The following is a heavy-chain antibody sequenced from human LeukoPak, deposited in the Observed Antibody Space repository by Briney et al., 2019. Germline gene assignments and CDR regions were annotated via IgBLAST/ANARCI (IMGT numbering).Heavy chain of an antibody. CDR1: GYSFTSYW. J-gene: IGHJ2*01. V-gene: IGHV5-51*01. CDR3: ARHEYSSGWYGYFDL. Sequence: PGESLKISCKGSGYSFTSYWIGWVRQMPGKGLEWMGIIYPGDSDTRYSPSFQGQVTISADKSISTAYLQWSSLKASDTAMYYCARHEYSSGWYGYFDLWGRGTLVTVSS. CDR2: IYPGDSDT. D-gene: IGHD6-19*01.